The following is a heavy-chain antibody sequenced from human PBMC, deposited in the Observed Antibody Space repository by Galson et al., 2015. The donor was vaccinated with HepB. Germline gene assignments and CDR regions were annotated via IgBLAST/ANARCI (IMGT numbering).Heavy chain of an antibody. Sequence: SVKVSCKASGGTFSSYTISWVRQAPGQGLEWMGRIIPILGIANYAQKFQGRVTITADKSTSTAYMELSSLRSEDTAVYYCARVDGSLGGMDVWGQGTTVTVSS. D-gene: IGHD3-10*01. J-gene: IGHJ6*02. CDR3: ARVDGSLGGMDV. CDR1: GGTFSSYT. CDR2: IIPILGIA. V-gene: IGHV1-69*02.